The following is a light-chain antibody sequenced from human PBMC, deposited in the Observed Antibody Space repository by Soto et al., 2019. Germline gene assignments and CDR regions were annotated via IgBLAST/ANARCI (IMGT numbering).Light chain of an antibody. J-gene: IGKJ2*01. CDR1: QSLLHENGYNY. CDR3: MQALQTPPYT. Sequence: IVMTQSPLSLSVTPGEPTSISCSSSQSLLHENGYNYLDWYLQKPGQSPQFLIYLVSNRAAGVPDRFSGSGSVTDFTLKISRVEADDVGIYYCMQALQTPPYTFGQGTKLEIK. CDR2: LVS. V-gene: IGKV2-28*01.